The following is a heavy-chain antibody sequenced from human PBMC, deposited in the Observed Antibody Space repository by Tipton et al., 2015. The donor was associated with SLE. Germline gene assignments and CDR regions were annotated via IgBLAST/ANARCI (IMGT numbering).Heavy chain of an antibody. CDR2: IGSSVDST. D-gene: IGHD1-26*01. V-gene: IGHV3-48*01. CDR1: GFIFSIYS. Sequence: SLRLSCAASGFIFSIYSMNWVRQAPGKGLEWVAYIGSSVDSTHYADSVRGRFTISRDNAKNSLYLRMRSLRTEDTAVYYCARYSSGSLDSWGQGTLVTVSS. J-gene: IGHJ4*02. CDR3: ARYSSGSLDS.